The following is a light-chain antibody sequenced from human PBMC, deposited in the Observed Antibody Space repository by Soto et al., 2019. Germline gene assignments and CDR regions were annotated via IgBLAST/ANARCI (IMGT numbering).Light chain of an antibody. V-gene: IGKV1-5*01. Sequence: DIQMTQSPSTLSVSVGDRVTITCRASQSISSWLAWYQQKPGKAPNLLIYDVSNLESGVPSRFSGGGSGTDFTLTISSLEPEDFGVYYCQQRHNWPITFGQGTRLEIK. CDR1: QSISSW. CDR3: QQRHNWPIT. CDR2: DVS. J-gene: IGKJ5*01.